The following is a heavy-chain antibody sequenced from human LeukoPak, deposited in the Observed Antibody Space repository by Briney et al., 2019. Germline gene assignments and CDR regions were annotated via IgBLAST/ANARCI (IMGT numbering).Heavy chain of an antibody. D-gene: IGHD6-13*01. CDR3: ARAPQQLVLGAWFDP. J-gene: IGHJ5*02. CDR2: IIPIFGTA. CDR1: GGTFSSYA. Sequence: SVKVSCKASGGTFSSYAISWVRLAPGQGLEWVGGIIPIFGTANYAQKFQGRVTITADESTSTAYMELSSLRSEDTAVYYCARAPQQLVLGAWFDPWGQGTLVTVSS. V-gene: IGHV1-69*13.